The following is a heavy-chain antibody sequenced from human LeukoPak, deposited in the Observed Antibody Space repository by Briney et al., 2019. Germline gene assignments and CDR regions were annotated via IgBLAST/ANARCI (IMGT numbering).Heavy chain of an antibody. J-gene: IGHJ4*02. D-gene: IGHD5-12*01. V-gene: IGHV4-4*09. CDR2: ISTSGSI. CDR1: GSIRSYY. CDR3: ARIPLGYSGAYYFDY. Sequence: GSIRSYYWSSLRQNPGKGLEWIGYISTSGSINDNPSLRSRLTISVATSKNQLFLNLSSVTAADTAVYFCARIPLGYSGAYYFDYWGQGTLVTVS.